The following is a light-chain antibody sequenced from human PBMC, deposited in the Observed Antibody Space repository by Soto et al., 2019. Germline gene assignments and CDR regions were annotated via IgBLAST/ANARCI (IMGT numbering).Light chain of an antibody. CDR3: QQSGSSPCT. CDR1: QTIRSNY. CDR2: GAS. Sequence: ETVLTQSPGTLSLSPGERATLSCRASQTIRSNYLAWYRQTPGQAPRLLIYGASNRATGIADRFSGSGSGTDFALISSRLEPEDFALYYCQQSGSSPCTFGQGTKVEIK. V-gene: IGKV3-20*01. J-gene: IGKJ1*01.